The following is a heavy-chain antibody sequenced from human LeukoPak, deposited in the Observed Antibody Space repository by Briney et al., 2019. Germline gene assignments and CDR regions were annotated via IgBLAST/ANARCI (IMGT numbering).Heavy chain of an antibody. CDR2: ISGSGGST. V-gene: IGHV3-23*01. CDR3: AKVRGVWGSYRYFDY. Sequence: GGSLRLSCAASGFTFSSYAMSWVRQAPGKGLEWVSAISGSGGSTYYADSVKGRFTISRGNSKNTLHLQMNSLRAEDTAVYYCAKVRGVWGSYRYFDYWGQGTLVTVSS. D-gene: IGHD3-16*02. J-gene: IGHJ4*02. CDR1: GFTFSSYA.